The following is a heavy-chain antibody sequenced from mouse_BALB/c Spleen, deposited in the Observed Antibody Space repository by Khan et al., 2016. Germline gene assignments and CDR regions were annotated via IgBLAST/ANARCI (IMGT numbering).Heavy chain of an antibody. CDR2: MNPYNGEP. J-gene: IGHJ4*01. V-gene: IGHV9-3-1*01. Sequence: QIQLVQSGPELKKPGETVKISCKASGYTFTNYGMNWVRQAPGKGLQWIGWMNPYNGEPTYTDDFKGRFAFSLETSASTAYLQINNLKNEDTATYSGARWTYYGYYYAMDYWGQGTSVTVSS. CDR3: ARWTYYGYYYAMDY. CDR1: GYTFTNYG. D-gene: IGHD1-2*01.